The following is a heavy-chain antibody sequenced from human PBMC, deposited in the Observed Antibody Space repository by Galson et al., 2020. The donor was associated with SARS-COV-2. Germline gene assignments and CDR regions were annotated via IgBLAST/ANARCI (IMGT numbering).Heavy chain of an antibody. Sequence: GESLKISCAASGFTFSSYAMHWVRQAPGKGLEWVAVISYDGSNKYYADSVKGRFTISRDNSKNTLCLQMNSLRAEDTAVYYCARARDGGYSYAYDYWGQGTLVTVSS. CDR2: ISYDGSNK. J-gene: IGHJ4*02. D-gene: IGHD5-18*01. CDR3: ARARDGGYSYAYDY. V-gene: IGHV3-30-3*01. CDR1: GFTFSSYA.